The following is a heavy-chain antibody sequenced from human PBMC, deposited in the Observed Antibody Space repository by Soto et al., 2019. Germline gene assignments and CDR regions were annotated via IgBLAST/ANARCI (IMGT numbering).Heavy chain of an antibody. Sequence: SVKVSCKASGGTFSSYAISWVRQAPGQGLEWMGGIIPIFGTANYAQKFQGRVTITADESTSTAYMELSSLRSEDTAVYYCASPGDEFLEGGYYYYGMDVWGQGTTVTVSS. CDR2: IIPIFGTA. CDR1: GGTFSSYA. D-gene: IGHD3-3*01. J-gene: IGHJ6*02. V-gene: IGHV1-69*13. CDR3: ASPGDEFLEGGYYYYGMDV.